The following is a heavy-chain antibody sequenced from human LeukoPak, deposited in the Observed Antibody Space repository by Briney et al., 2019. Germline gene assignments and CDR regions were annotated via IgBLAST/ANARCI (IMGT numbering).Heavy chain of an antibody. V-gene: IGHV3-74*01. CDR1: GFTFRDYW. CDR2: VDHDGSGT. CDR3: VRDIRLNNGPFFDP. Sequence: PGGSLRLSCAASGFTFRDYWMHWVRQAPGKGLVWVSRVDHDGSGTNYADSVKGRFTISRDNTKNTVYLQMNSLRAEDTAVYYCVRDIRLNNGPFFDPWGQGTLVTVSS. D-gene: IGHD1/OR15-1a*01. J-gene: IGHJ5*02.